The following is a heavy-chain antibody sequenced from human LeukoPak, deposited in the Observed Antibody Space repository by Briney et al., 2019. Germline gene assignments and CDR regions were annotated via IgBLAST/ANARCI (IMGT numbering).Heavy chain of an antibody. V-gene: IGHV1-2*02. CDR3: ARDGDYYGSGSYTVDY. Sequence: ASVKVSCKASGYTFTGYYMHWVRQAPGQGLEWMGWINPNSGGTNYAQKFQGRVTMTRDTSISTAYMELSRLRSDDMAVYYCARDGDYYGSGSYTVDYWGQGTLVTVSS. D-gene: IGHD3-10*01. J-gene: IGHJ4*02. CDR2: INPNSGGT. CDR1: GYTFTGYY.